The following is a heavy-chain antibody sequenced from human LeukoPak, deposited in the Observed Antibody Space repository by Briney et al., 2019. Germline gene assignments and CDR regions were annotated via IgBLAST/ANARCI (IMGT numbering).Heavy chain of an antibody. D-gene: IGHD3-10*01. CDR3: ARVINTRNWGVPGQFDY. CDR1: GGSIDSGDYY. J-gene: IGHJ4*02. CDR2: INYFGNT. V-gene: IGHV4-30-4*08. Sequence: SQTLSLTCTVSGGSIDSGDYYWSWIRQPPGKGLEWIGFINYFGNTYYNPSLKSRTTISLDTPKNQFSLKLSFVTAADTAVYYCARVINTRNWGVPGQFDYWGQGALVTVSS.